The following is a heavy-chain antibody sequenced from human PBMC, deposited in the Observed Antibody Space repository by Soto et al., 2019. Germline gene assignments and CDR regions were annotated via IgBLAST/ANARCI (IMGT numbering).Heavy chain of an antibody. Sequence: LXQXGXXVXXXGAXXRISCKASGXSXTTFXXXXXXXXXXQGLEWVGWMNPNTGDTVFVQNFQGRASMTRNSXXXXXXXXXXGLKVEDTAVYYCARGRGGATGGRLDYWGQGTPVIVSS. CDR1: GXSXTTFX. CDR2: MNPNTGDT. CDR3: ARGRGGATGGRLDY. J-gene: IGHJ4*02. D-gene: IGHD2-8*02. V-gene: IGHV1-8*02.